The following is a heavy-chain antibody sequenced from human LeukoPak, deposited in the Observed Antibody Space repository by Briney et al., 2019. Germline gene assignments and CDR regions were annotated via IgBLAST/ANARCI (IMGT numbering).Heavy chain of an antibody. D-gene: IGHD5-18*01. V-gene: IGHV4-4*07. J-gene: IGHJ4*02. CDR2: IYTSGST. Sequence: PSETLALNCTVSGGSISSYYWSRIRQPAGKGLEWIGRIYTSGSTNYNPSLKSRVTMSVDTSKNQFSLKLSSMTAAETAVYYCARDQTHSYGYDYWGQGTLVTVSS. CDR1: GGSISSYY. CDR3: ARDQTHSYGYDY.